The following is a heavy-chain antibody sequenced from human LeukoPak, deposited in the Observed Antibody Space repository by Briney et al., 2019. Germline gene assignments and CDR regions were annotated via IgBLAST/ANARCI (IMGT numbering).Heavy chain of an antibody. D-gene: IGHD5-12*01. CDR3: AKDRAAYSGARGFDY. CDR2: ISAGGGTT. Sequence: PGGSLRLSCAASGFTFSSYAMSWVRQAPGKGLEWVSHISAGGGTTYYADSVKGRFTISRDNSKNTLYLQMNSLRAEDTAVYYCAKDRAAYSGARGFDYWGKGTTVTVSS. V-gene: IGHV3-23*01. J-gene: IGHJ4*03. CDR1: GFTFSSYA.